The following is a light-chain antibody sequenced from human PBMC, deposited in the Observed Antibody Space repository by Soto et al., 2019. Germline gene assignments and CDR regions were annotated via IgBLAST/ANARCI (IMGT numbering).Light chain of an antibody. V-gene: IGLV2-23*02. CDR1: SSDVGSYNL. CDR3: CSYAGSSTLV. J-gene: IGLJ1*01. Sequence: QSVLTQPASVSGSPGQSITISCTGTSSDVGSYNLVSWYQHHPGKAPKLIIYEVSKRPSGVSNRFSGSKPGSTASLTISGLQAEDEADYYCCSYAGSSTLVFGTGTKVTVL. CDR2: EVS.